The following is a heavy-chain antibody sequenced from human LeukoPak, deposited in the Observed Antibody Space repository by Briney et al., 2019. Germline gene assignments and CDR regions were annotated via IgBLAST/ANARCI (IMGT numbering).Heavy chain of an antibody. D-gene: IGHD1-1*01. CDR2: INQDGSQK. Sequence: GGSLRLSCVTPGFTFSSEWMSWVRQAPGKGLEWVTNINQDGSQKYYEDSVKGRFTVSRDNAKNSLYLHMNGLRADDTAIYYCARDHDGKDCWGQGTLVTVSS. CDR1: GFTFSSEW. V-gene: IGHV3-7*01. J-gene: IGHJ4*02. CDR3: ARDHDGKDC.